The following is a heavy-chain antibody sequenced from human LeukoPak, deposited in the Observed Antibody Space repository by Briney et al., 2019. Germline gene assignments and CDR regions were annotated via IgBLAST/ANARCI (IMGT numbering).Heavy chain of an antibody. CDR1: GYTFTTHD. CDR3: VRTPPNWGFDY. D-gene: IGHD7-27*01. V-gene: IGHV1-8*01. CDR2: MSPNSGDT. Sequence: ASVNVSCKASGYTFTTHDINWVRQATGQGLEWLGWMSPNSGDTGYAQKFQGRVTMTSDSSISTAYMELSSLRSEDTAIYYCVRTPPNWGFDYWGQGTLVTVSS. J-gene: IGHJ4*02.